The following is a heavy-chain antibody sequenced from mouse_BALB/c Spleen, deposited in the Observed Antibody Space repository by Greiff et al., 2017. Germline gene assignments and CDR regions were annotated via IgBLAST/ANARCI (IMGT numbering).Heavy chain of an antibody. Sequence: QVQLQQPGAELVKPGASVKLSCKASGYTFTSYWMHWVKQRPGQGLEWIGEIDPSDSYTNYNQKFKGKATLTVDKSSSTAYMQLSSLTSEDSAVYYCARGLLRSWFAYWGQGTLVTVSA. CDR3: ARGLLRSWFAY. J-gene: IGHJ3*01. V-gene: IGHV1-69*02. D-gene: IGHD1-1*01. CDR1: GYTFTSYW. CDR2: IDPSDSYT.